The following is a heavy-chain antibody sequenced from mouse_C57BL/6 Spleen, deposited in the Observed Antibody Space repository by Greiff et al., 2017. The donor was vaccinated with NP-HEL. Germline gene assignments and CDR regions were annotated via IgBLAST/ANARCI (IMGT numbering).Heavy chain of an antibody. D-gene: IGHD1-1*01. J-gene: IGHJ2*01. CDR1: GYTFTEYT. Sequence: VQLQQSGAELVKPGASVKLSCKASGYTFTEYTIHWVKQRSGQGLEWIGWFYPGSGSIKYNEKFKDKATLTADKSSSTVYMELSRLTSEDSAVYFCARHEDPLYYGSRGVYFDYWGEGTTLTVSS. CDR2: FYPGSGSI. CDR3: ARHEDPLYYGSRGVYFDY. V-gene: IGHV1-62-2*01.